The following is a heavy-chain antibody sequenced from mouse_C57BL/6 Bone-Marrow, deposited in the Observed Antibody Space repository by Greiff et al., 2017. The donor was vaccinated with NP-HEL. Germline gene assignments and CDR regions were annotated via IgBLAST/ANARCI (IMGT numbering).Heavy chain of an antibody. V-gene: IGHV5-17*01. CDR1: GFTFSDYG. J-gene: IGHJ4*01. CDR2: ISSGSSTI. CDR3: ASPFITTVVEGYAMDY. Sequence: EVKVVESGGGLVKPGGSLKLSCAASGFTFSDYGMHWVRQAPEKGLEWVAYISSGSSTIYYADTVKGRFTISRDNAKNTLFLQMTSLRSEDTAMYYCASPFITTVVEGYAMDYWGQGTSVTVSS. D-gene: IGHD1-1*01.